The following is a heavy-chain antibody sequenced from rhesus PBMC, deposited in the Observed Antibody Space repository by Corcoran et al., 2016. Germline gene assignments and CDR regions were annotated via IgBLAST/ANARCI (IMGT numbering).Heavy chain of an antibody. D-gene: IGHD2-15*01. Sequence: QLQLQESGPGLVKPSETLSLTCAVSGGYIRSSNCWSVIHQPPGKGLEWIGSSPGSGGSTSYNPALKSRVTMSTDTSKNQCSLKLISVTAAYTSVYYCARVYGNMRDYWGQGVLVTVSS. CDR2: SPGSGGST. V-gene: IGHV4-57*01. J-gene: IGHJ4*01. CDR3: ARVYGNMRDY. CDR1: GGYIRSSNC.